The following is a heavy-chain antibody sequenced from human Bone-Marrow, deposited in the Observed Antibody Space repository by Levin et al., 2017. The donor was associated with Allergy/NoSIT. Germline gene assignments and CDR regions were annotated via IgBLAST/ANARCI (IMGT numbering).Heavy chain of an antibody. CDR1: GFIFSSAG. Sequence: GGSLRLSCAASGFIFSSAGMHWVRPAPGKGLEWVALISNDGSNKFYADPVKGRFTIFRDNTKNTLYLQMNNLRPNDTAVYYCAKERFLLDYWGQGTLVTVSS. V-gene: IGHV3-30*18. D-gene: IGHD3-16*01. CDR3: AKERFLLDY. CDR2: ISNDGSNK. J-gene: IGHJ4*02.